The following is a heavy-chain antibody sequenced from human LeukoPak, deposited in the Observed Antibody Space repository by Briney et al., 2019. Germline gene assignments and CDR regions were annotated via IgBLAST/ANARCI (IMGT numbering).Heavy chain of an antibody. CDR1: GYTFTGYY. Sequence: SVKVSCKASGYTFTGYYMHWVRQAPGQGLEWMGWINPNSGGINYAQKFQGRVTMTRDTSISTAYMELSRLRSDDTAVYYCARLSGIAAAVGYWGQGTLVAVSS. D-gene: IGHD6-13*01. CDR2: INPNSGGI. CDR3: ARLSGIAAAVGY. J-gene: IGHJ4*02. V-gene: IGHV1-2*02.